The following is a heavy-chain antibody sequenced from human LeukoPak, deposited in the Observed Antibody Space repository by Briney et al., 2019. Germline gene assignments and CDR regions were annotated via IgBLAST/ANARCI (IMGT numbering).Heavy chain of an antibody. CDR1: GYTFTGYY. Sequence: ASVKVSCKASGYTFTGYYMHWVRQASGQGLEWMGWINPNSGGTNYAQKLQGRVTMTRDTSISTAYMELSRLRSDDTAVYYCASSYCSSTSCSYFDYWGQGTLVTVSS. J-gene: IGHJ4*02. CDR3: ASSYCSSTSCSYFDY. V-gene: IGHV1-2*02. CDR2: INPNSGGT. D-gene: IGHD2-2*01.